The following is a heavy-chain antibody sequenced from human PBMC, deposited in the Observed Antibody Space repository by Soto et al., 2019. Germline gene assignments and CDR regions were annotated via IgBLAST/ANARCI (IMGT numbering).Heavy chain of an antibody. CDR2: ISNSGGST. CDR3: AKGCGGDCYSGVQY. CDR1: GFTFSSSA. Sequence: EVQLLESGRGLVQPGGSLRLSCAASGFTFSSSAMSWVRQAPGKGLEWVSSISNSGGSTYYADSVNGRFTISRDNSKNTLYLQMNSLQAEDTAVYYCAKGCGGDCYSGVQYWGQGTLVTVSS. V-gene: IGHV3-23*01. J-gene: IGHJ4*02. D-gene: IGHD2-21*02.